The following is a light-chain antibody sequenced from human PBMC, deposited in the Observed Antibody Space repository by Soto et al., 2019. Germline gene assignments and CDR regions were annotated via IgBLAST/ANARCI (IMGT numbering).Light chain of an antibody. CDR1: QGIAPY. CDR3: QKYNSAPLT. V-gene: IGKV1-27*01. CDR2: ATS. J-gene: IGKJ4*01. Sequence: DVQMTQSPSSLSAFVGDRVTITCRASQGIAPYLAWFQQKPGKVPKLLICATSTLQSGVPSRFSGSGSGTDFTLTINSLQPEDVGTYYCQKYNSAPLTFGGGTKVDIK.